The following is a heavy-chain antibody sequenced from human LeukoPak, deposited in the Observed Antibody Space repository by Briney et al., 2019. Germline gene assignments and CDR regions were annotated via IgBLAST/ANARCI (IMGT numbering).Heavy chain of an antibody. CDR2: ISGSGGST. CDR3: AKDFSSGSYYVAYYFDY. Sequence: GGSLRLSCAASGFTFSSYAMSWVRQAPGKGLEWVSSISGSGGSTYYADSAKGRFTISRDNSKNTLYLQMNSLRAEDTAVYYCAKDFSSGSYYVAYYFDYWGQGTLVTVSS. D-gene: IGHD1-26*01. CDR1: GFTFSSYA. J-gene: IGHJ4*02. V-gene: IGHV3-23*01.